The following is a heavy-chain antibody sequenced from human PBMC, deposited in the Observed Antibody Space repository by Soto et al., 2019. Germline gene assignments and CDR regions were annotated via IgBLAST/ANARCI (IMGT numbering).Heavy chain of an antibody. CDR3: ARESGGAPATLDYYYFYMDV. Sequence: VQLAQSGAEVKKPGASVKVSCKTSGDSFNDYYIHWVRQAPGQGLEWMGWINPNGGGTKYAQKFQGRVTVPRDTSIRTVYMELSSLRSDDTAVYYCARESGGAPATLDYYYFYMDVWGKGTTVTVSS. D-gene: IGHD1-26*01. V-gene: IGHV1-2*02. J-gene: IGHJ6*03. CDR2: INPNGGGT. CDR1: GDSFNDYY.